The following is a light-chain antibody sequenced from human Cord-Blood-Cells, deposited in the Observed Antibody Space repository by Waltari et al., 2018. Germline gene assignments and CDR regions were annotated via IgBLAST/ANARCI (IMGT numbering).Light chain of an antibody. V-gene: IGKV2-28*01. Sequence: DIVMTQSPLSLPVTPGDTASISCRSSQSLLHSNGYNYLDWYLQKPGQSPQLLIYLGSNRASGVPDRFSGSGSGTDFTLKISRVEAEDVGVYYCMQALQTPYTFGQGTKLEIK. J-gene: IGKJ2*01. CDR2: LGS. CDR1: QSLLHSNGYNY. CDR3: MQALQTPYT.